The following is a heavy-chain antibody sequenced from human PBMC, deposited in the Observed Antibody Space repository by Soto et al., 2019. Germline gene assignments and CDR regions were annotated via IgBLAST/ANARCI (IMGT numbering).Heavy chain of an antibody. CDR1: GGSISSYH. CDR2: IYYSGTTT. D-gene: IGHD1-26*01. Sequence: SETLSLTCTVSGGSISSYHWTWIRQPPGKGLEWMGYIYYSGTTTNYNPSLKSRVTLSVDTSKNQFSLKLSSVTAADTAVYYCARLGGSYAVPHFDYWGQGTLVTVSS. CDR3: ARLGGSYAVPHFDY. V-gene: IGHV4-59*08. J-gene: IGHJ4*02.